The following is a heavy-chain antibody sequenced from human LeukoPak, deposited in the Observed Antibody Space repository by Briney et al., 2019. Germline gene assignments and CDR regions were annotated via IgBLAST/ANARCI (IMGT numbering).Heavy chain of an antibody. CDR2: ISSSGSTI. D-gene: IGHD6-19*01. CDR3: ARVIAVAGINFDY. Sequence: GGSLRLSCPASGFTFSDYYMSWIRQAPGKGLEWVAYISSSGSTIYYADSVKGRFTISRDNAKNSLYLQMNSLRAEDTAVYYCARVIAVAGINFDYWGQGTLVTVSS. V-gene: IGHV3-11*01. J-gene: IGHJ4*02. CDR1: GFTFSDYY.